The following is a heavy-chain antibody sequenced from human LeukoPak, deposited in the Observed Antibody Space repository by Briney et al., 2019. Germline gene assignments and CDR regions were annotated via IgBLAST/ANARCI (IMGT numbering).Heavy chain of an antibody. Sequence: SETLSLTCTVSGGSISSSIYYWGWIRQPPGKGLEWIGKIYYGGGTYYNSSLKSRVTISVDTSKNQFSLKLSSVTAADTAVYYCARQAVGGRVGATIDYWGQGTLVTVSS. J-gene: IGHJ4*02. D-gene: IGHD1-26*01. CDR1: GGSISSSIYY. V-gene: IGHV4-39*01. CDR2: IYYGGGT. CDR3: ARQAVGGRVGATIDY.